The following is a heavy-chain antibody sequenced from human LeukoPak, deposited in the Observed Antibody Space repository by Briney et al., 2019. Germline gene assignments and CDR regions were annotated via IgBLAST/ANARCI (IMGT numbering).Heavy chain of an antibody. V-gene: IGHV3-15*01. J-gene: IGHJ4*02. D-gene: IGHD2-15*01. CDR1: GFTFSSAW. Sequence: PGGSLRLSYAASGFTFSSAWMAWVRQAPGKRLEWVGRIKSKSDGGTTECAAPVKGRFTISTDASKNTLYLQMNSLGTEDTAVYYCTTYYCSGGRCYHFDYWGQGSLVTVSP. CDR2: IKSKSDGGTT. CDR3: TTYYCSGGRCYHFDY.